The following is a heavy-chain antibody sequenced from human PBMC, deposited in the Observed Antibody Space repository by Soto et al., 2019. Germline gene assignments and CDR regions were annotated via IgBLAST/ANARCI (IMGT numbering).Heavy chain of an antibody. CDR3: ARWGDCSGGSCYPYYYYGMDV. CDR2: IIPIFGTA. V-gene: IGHV1-69*13. J-gene: IGHJ6*02. Sequence: GASVKVSCKASGGTFSSYAISWVRQAPGRGLEWMGGIIPIFGTANYAQKFQGRVTITADESTSTAYMELSSLRSEDTAVYYCARWGDCSGGSCYPYYYYGMDVWGQGTTVTVSS. CDR1: GGTFSSYA. D-gene: IGHD2-15*01.